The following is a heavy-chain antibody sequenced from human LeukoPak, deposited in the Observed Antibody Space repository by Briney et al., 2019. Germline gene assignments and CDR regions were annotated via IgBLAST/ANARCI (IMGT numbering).Heavy chain of an antibody. J-gene: IGHJ4*02. CDR3: ARGYTYGDY. V-gene: IGHV1-46*02. Sequence: GASVKVSCKASGYTFNSYYTHWVRQAPGQGLEWMGIINPSSGSTSYAQNFQGRVTMTRDTSSSTVYMELSSLRSEDTAVYYCARGYTYGDYWGQGTLVTVSS. D-gene: IGHD5-18*01. CDR2: INPSSGST. CDR1: GYTFNSYY.